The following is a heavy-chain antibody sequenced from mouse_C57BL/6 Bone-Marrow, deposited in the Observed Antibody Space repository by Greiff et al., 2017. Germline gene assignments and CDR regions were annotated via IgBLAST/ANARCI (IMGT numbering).Heavy chain of an antibody. CDR2: ISYDGSN. D-gene: IGHD2-13*01. V-gene: IGHV3-6*01. CDR3: ARVRGASFDY. J-gene: IGHJ2*01. Sequence: DVKLVESGPGLVKPSQSLSLTCSVTGYSITSGYYWNWIRQFPGNKLEWMGYISYDGSNNYNPSLKNRISITRDTSKNQFFLKLNSVTTEDTATYYCARVRGASFDYWGQGTTLTVSS. CDR1: GYSITSGYY.